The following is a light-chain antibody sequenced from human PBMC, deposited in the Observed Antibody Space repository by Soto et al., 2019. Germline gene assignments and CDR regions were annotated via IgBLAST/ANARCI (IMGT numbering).Light chain of an antibody. CDR2: ATS. J-gene: IGKJ5*01. V-gene: IGKV3-11*01. CDR3: QQRYSWPVT. Sequence: EIVLTQSPATLSLSPGERATLSCRASQSITNYVGWYQQKPGQAPRLLIYATSNRATGIPARFSGSGSGTDFTLTISSLEPEDFSVYYCQQRYSWPVTFGQGTRLRL. CDR1: QSITNY.